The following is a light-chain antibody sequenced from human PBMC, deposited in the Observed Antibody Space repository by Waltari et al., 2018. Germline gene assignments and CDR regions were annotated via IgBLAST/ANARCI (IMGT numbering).Light chain of an antibody. CDR3: QQDYTTPFT. Sequence: DIQMTQSLSSLSASVGDRVTVTCRASQGINKELSWYQQKPGKAPTLLIYAASSLQTGVSSRCSGRGSGTDFTLIISSLQPEDVATYYCQQDYTTPFTFGPGTKLNIK. CDR2: AAS. J-gene: IGKJ3*01. CDR1: QGINKE. V-gene: IGKV1-27*01.